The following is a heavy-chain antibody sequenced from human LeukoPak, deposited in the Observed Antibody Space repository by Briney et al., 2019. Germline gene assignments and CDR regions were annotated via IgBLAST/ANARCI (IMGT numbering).Heavy chain of an antibody. CDR2: IYPGDSDT. CDR1: GYSFTSYW. J-gene: IGHJ4*02. Sequence: GESLKISCKGSGYSFTSYWIGWVRQMPGKGLEWVGIIYPGDSDTRYSPSFQGQVTISADKSICTAYLQWSSLKASNTAMYYCARREEHDYFDYWGQGTLVTVSS. CDR3: ARREEHDYFDY. V-gene: IGHV5-51*01. D-gene: IGHD1-26*01.